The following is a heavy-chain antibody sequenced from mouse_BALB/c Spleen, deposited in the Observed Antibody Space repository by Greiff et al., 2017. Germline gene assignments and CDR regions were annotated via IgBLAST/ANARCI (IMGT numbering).Heavy chain of an antibody. J-gene: IGHJ1*01. CDR3: ARKVRRDWYFDV. Sequence: VKLMESGAELAKPGASVKMSCKASGYTFTSYWMHWVKQRPGQGLEWIGYINPSTGYTEYNQKFKDKATLTADKSSSTAYMQLSSLTSEDSAVYYCARKVRRDWYFDVWGAGTTVTVSS. V-gene: IGHV1-7*01. CDR1: GYTFTSYW. D-gene: IGHD2-14*01. CDR2: INPSTGYT.